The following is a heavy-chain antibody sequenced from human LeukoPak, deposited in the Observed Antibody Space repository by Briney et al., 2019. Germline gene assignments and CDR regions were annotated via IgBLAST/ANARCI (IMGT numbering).Heavy chain of an antibody. J-gene: IGHJ4*02. CDR2: ISGGGENT. V-gene: IGHV3-23*01. D-gene: IGHD2-8*02. Sequence: GGSLRLSCEVSGFTFNNYAMTWVRQAPGKGLEWVSSISGGGENTYYADSVKGRFTVSRENSKNTLSLQMHSLRAEDTAVYYCARSRTGNYFDYWGQGTLVTVSS. CDR3: ARSRTGNYFDY. CDR1: GFTFNNYA.